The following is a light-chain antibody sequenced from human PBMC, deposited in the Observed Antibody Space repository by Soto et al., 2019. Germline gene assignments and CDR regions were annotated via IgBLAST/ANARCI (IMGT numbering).Light chain of an antibody. Sequence: ALQLTQSPSSLSASVGDRVTITCRASQDISSALAWYQQKPGKPPKLLIYDASSLESGVPSRFSGSGSGTDFTLTITSLQPEDFATYYCQQFSTSPQTFGQGTRLEIK. V-gene: IGKV1-13*02. CDR3: QQFSTSPQT. J-gene: IGKJ5*01. CDR2: DAS. CDR1: QDISSA.